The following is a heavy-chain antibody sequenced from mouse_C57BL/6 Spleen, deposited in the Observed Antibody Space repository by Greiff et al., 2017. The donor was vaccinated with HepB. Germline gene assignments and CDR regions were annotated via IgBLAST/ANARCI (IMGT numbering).Heavy chain of an antibody. Sequence: VQLQQSDAELVKPGASVKISCKVSGYTFTDHTIHWMKQRPEQGLEWIGYIYPRDGSTKYNEKFKGKATLTADKSSSTAYMQLNSLTSEDSAVDFCVYYYGSSYGAYWGQGTLVTVSA. CDR3: VYYYGSSYGAY. D-gene: IGHD1-1*01. J-gene: IGHJ3*01. CDR2: IYPRDGST. V-gene: IGHV1-78*01. CDR1: GYTFTDHT.